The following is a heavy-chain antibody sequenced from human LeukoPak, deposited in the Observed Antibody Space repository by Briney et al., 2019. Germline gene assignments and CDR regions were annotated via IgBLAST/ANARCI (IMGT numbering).Heavy chain of an antibody. D-gene: IGHD6-19*01. V-gene: IGHV4-38-2*02. J-gene: IGHJ5*02. Sequence: SETLSLTCTVSGYSISSGYYWGWIRQPPGKGLEWIGSIYHSGSTYYNPSLKSRVTISVDTSKNQFSLKLSSVTAADTAVYYCARDGRAVAGTRFSWFDPWGQGTLVTVSS. CDR3: ARDGRAVAGTRFSWFDP. CDR2: IYHSGST. CDR1: GYSISSGYY.